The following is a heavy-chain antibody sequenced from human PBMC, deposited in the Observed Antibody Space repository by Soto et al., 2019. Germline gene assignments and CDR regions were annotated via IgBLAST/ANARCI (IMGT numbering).Heavy chain of an antibody. J-gene: IGHJ4*02. V-gene: IGHV4-39*01. CDR3: ARLNRYYFDSSGYGPIDH. Sequence: XETLSINSTVSGGSMSSGRYYWSWIRQPPGKVLEWIVSIYYSGSTYYNPSLKSRVTISVDTSKNQFSLKLSSVTAADTAVYYCARLNRYYFDSSGYGPIDHWGQGTLVTVSS. D-gene: IGHD3-22*01. CDR1: GGSMSSGRYY. CDR2: IYYSGST.